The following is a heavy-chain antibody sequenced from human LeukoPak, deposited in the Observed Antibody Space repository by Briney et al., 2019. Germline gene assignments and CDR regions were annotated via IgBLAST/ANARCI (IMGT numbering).Heavy chain of an antibody. CDR1: GFTVSSNY. CDR3: ASRAY. V-gene: IGHV3-66*01. Sequence: PGGSLRLSCAAAGFTVSSNYMSWVRQAAGKGLEWVSVIYSGGRTYYEDSVKGRFTISRDNSKNPLYLQMNSLRAEETAVYYCASRAYWGQETLVTVSS. J-gene: IGHJ4*02. CDR2: IYSGGRT.